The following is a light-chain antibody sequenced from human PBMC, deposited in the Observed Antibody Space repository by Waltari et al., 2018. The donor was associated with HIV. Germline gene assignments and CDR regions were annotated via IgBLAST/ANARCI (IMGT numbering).Light chain of an antibody. V-gene: IGLV2-14*02. CDR3: TSYTSGATWV. CDR2: DVN. Sequence: QSALTQPASVSGSPGQSITISCTGTSSDVGNYNYVSWFQHQPATPPKLIIFDVNKRPSGISSRFSGSKSGKTASLIISGLQPEDEADYFCTSYTSGATWVFGGGTRVTVL. CDR1: SSDVGNYNY. J-gene: IGLJ3*02.